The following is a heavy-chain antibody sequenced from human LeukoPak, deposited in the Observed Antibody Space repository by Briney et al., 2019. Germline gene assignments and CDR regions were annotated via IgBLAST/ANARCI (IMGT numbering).Heavy chain of an antibody. V-gene: IGHV4-30-4*08. CDR2: IYYTGST. D-gene: IGHD1/OR15-1a*01. CDR3: VRAENTYYYYRMDV. J-gene: IGHJ6*04. Sequence: PSETLSLTCTVSGGSISSYYWSWIRQTPGEGLEWIGYIYYTGSTSYNPSLKSRVTLAIDMSRNHFSLKMTSVTAADAAVYYCVRAENTYYYYRMDVWGKGTTVTVSS. CDR1: GGSISSYY.